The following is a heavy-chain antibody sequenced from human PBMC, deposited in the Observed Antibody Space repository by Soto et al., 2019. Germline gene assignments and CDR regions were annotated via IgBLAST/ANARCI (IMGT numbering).Heavy chain of an antibody. Sequence: AGGSVRLSCAASGFPFSIYWMSLVRQAPGKGLEWVANIKQDGSEKYYVDSVKGRFTISRDNAKNSLYLQMNSLRAEDTAVYYCARDQFYSYYYYYGMDVWGQGTTVTVS. CDR2: IKQDGSEK. CDR3: ARDQFYSYYYYYGMDV. V-gene: IGHV3-7*03. CDR1: GFPFSIYW. D-gene: IGHD4-4*01. J-gene: IGHJ6*02.